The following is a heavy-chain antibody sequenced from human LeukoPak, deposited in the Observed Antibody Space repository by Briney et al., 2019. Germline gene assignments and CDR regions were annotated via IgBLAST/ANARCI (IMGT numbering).Heavy chain of an antibody. J-gene: IGHJ4*02. Sequence: GGSLRPSCAASGFSFSSYWMSWVRQAPVKGLEWVAQIKQDGSAKYYVDSVKGRFTISRDNAKNALYLQMDSLRAEDTAVYYCARDRIYYASGTYNFDYWGQGTLVTVSS. CDR1: GFSFSSYW. CDR3: ARDRIYYASGTYNFDY. V-gene: IGHV3-7*01. D-gene: IGHD3-10*01. CDR2: IKQDGSAK.